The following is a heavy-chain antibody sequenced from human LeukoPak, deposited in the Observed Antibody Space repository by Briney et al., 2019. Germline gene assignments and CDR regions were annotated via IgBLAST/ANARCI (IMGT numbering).Heavy chain of an antibody. Sequence: SETLSLTCTVSSASISSSPYYWAWIRQSPGKGLEWIGSISYSGTTYYNPSLMSRVSISVDTSKNQFSLKLSSVTAADTAMYYCARYRGASGYHFDYWGQGTLVTVSS. J-gene: IGHJ4*02. CDR2: ISYSGTT. D-gene: IGHD5-12*01. V-gene: IGHV4-39*07. CDR1: SASISSSPYY. CDR3: ARYRGASGYHFDY.